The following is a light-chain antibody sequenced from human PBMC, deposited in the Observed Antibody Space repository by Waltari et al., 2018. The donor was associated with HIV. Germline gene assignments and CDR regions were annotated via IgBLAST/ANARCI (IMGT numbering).Light chain of an antibody. CDR2: YAN. Sequence: SVLTQPPSVSVAPGMTARITCGGKNIERKSVHWYQQKPGQAPLLLICYANDRPPGVPGRCPGSNSGNAATLTISRVGAGDEADYYCQVRDSTLEHVSFGGGTKLTVL. CDR1: NIERKS. V-gene: IGLV3-21*01. CDR3: QVRDSTLEHVS. J-gene: IGLJ3*02.